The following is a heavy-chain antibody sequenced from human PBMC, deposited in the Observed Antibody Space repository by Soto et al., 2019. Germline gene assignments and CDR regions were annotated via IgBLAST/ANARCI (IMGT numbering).Heavy chain of an antibody. CDR1: GGSISNYY. CDR3: ARLASGAVAGLYYYYYMDV. CDR2: INYSGST. V-gene: IGHV4-59*08. Sequence: SETPLTCTVSGGSISNYYWSWIRQPPGKGLEWTGFINYSGSTNYNPSLKSRVTISVDTSKNQFSLKLTSVTAADTAVYYCARLASGAVAGLYYYYYMDVWGKGTTVTVSS. D-gene: IGHD6-19*01. J-gene: IGHJ6*03.